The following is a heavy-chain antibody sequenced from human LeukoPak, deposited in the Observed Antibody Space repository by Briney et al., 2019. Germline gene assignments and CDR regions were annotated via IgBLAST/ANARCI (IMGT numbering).Heavy chain of an antibody. J-gene: IGHJ6*03. CDR1: GGSISSYY. CDR2: INHSGST. Sequence: SETLSLTCTVSGGSISSYYWSWIRQPPGKGLEWIGEINHSGSTNYNPSLKSRVTISVDTSKNQFSLKLSSVTAADTAVYYCARGGHNYYYYYMDVWGKGTTVTVSS. CDR3: ARGGHNYYYYYMDV. V-gene: IGHV4-34*01.